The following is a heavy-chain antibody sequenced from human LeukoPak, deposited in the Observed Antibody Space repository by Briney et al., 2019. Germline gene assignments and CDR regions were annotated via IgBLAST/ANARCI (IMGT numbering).Heavy chain of an antibody. J-gene: IGHJ3*02. CDR2: IYYSGST. V-gene: IGHV4-59*11. D-gene: IGHD5-24*01. CDR3: ARDRTRRDGYNWGENAFDI. CDR1: GGSISSHS. Sequence: PETPSLTCTVSGGSISSHSWSWIRQPPRKGLEWIGYIYYSGSTNYNPSPKSRVTISVDTSKNQFSLKLSSVTAADTAVYCCARDRTRRDGYNWGENAFDIWGQGTMVTVSS.